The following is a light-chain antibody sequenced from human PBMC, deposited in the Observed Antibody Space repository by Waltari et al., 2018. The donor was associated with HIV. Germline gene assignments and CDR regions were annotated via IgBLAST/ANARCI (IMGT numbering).Light chain of an antibody. CDR1: SNDVGRFNY. Sequence: HSVLTQPASMSGSLGQSITISCRGSSNDVGRFNYVSWYQQSPDKATRLVIYDVSNRPSGVSGRFAGSKSGSAASLTISGLQPEDEADYYCCSYSSSGTVLFGGGTRLTVL. CDR3: CSYSSSGTVL. V-gene: IGLV2-14*03. CDR2: DVS. J-gene: IGLJ2*01.